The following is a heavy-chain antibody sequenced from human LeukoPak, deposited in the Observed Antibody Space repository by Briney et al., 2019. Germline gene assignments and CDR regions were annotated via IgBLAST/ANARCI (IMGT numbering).Heavy chain of an antibody. CDR2: INSDGIST. J-gene: IGHJ4*02. CDR3: ARDVGNFDY. CDR1: GFTFSNYW. Sequence: GGSLRLSCAVSGFTFSNYWMHWVRQAPGKGLVWVSRINSDGISTGYADSVKGRFTVSRDNAKRTLYLQMNSLRAEDTAVYYCARDVGNFDYWGQGTLVTVPS. V-gene: IGHV3-74*01.